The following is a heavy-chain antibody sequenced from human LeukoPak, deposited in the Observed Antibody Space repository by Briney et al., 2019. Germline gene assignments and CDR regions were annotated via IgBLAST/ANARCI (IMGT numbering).Heavy chain of an antibody. CDR3: VRDYFTDTDGYYEHYLNI. J-gene: IGHJ4*02. CDR1: GFSVGDNY. D-gene: IGHD3-22*01. CDR2: LYRGGST. Sequence: PGGSLRFSCEASGFSVGDNYMTWVRQAPGKGLEWVSVLYRGGSTIYADSVRGRFTISRDRDNNTLYLQMNDLRAEDTAVYYCVRDYFTDTDGYYEHYLNIWGQGTLVTVSS. V-gene: IGHV3-53*01.